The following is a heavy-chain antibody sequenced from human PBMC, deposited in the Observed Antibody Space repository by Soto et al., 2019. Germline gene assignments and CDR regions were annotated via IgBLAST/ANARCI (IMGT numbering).Heavy chain of an antibody. V-gene: IGHV4-59*11. CDR3: TRANWYSEY. J-gene: IGHJ4*02. CDR1: RGSISNHY. CDR2: IYYNGNT. Sequence: QVQLQEAGPGLVKPSETLSLTCSVARGSISNHYRSWIRRPPGKGLEWIGYIYYNGNTNYKPSPKSRVTMSVDTSRNQISLKLTTVTAADTAVYYCTRANWYSEYWGQGTLVTVSS. D-gene: IGHD7-27*01.